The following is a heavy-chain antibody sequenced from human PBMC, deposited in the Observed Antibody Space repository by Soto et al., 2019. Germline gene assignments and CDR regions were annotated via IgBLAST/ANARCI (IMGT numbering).Heavy chain of an antibody. Sequence: EVQLVESGGGLVKPGGSLRLSCAASGFTFSGYSINWVRQAPGKGLEWVSSISSNSTYIYYADSVKGRFTISRDNAKNSLYLQMNSLRADDPAVYYCARERSYYDSSGYLYYFDCWGQGTLVTVSS. CDR3: ARERSYYDSSGYLYYFDC. V-gene: IGHV3-21*01. D-gene: IGHD3-22*01. CDR1: GFTFSGYS. CDR2: ISSNSTYI. J-gene: IGHJ4*02.